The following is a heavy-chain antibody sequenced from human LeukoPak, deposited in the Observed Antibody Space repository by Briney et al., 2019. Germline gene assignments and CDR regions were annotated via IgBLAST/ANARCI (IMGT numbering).Heavy chain of an antibody. Sequence: PSETLSLTCTVSGYSISSGYYWGWIRQPPGKGLEWIGSIYHSGSTYYNPSLKSRVTISVDTSKNQFSLKLSSVTAADTAVYYCARVPSTRYYDSSGYLDYYFDYWGQGTLVTVSS. CDR3: ARVPSTRYYDSSGYLDYYFDY. D-gene: IGHD3-22*01. V-gene: IGHV4-38-2*02. J-gene: IGHJ4*02. CDR1: GYSISSGYY. CDR2: IYHSGST.